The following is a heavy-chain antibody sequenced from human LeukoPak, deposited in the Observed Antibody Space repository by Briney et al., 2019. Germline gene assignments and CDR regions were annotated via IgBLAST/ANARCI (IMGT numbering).Heavy chain of an antibody. CDR1: GGSISSSNW. Sequence: SGTLSLTCAVSGGSISSSNWWSWVRQPPGKGLEWIGEIYHSGSTNYNPSLKSRVTISVDTSKNQFSLRLSSVTAADTAVYYCARDLGFGPMVRGVISPWGQGTLVTVSS. J-gene: IGHJ5*02. D-gene: IGHD3-10*01. V-gene: IGHV4-4*02. CDR2: IYHSGST. CDR3: ARDLGFGPMVRGVISP.